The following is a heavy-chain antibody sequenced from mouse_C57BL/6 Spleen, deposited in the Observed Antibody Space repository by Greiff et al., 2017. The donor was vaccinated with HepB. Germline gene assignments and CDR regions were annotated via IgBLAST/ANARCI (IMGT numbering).Heavy chain of an antibody. CDR3: AGFYYYGSSYSYYFDY. Sequence: QVQLQQSGAELMKPGASVKLSCKATGYTFTGYWIEWVKQRPGHGLEWIGEILPGSGSTNYNEKFKGKATFTADTSSNTAYMQLSSLTTEDSAIYDCAGFYYYGSSYSYYFDYWGQGTTLTVSS. CDR1: GYTFTGYW. D-gene: IGHD1-1*01. V-gene: IGHV1-9*01. CDR2: ILPGSGST. J-gene: IGHJ2*01.